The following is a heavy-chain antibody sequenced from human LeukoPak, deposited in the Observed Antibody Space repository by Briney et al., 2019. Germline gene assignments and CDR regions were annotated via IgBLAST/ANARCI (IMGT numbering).Heavy chain of an antibody. CDR3: ARYYYYYMDV. CDR1: GYTFTSFD. V-gene: IGHV1-18*01. CDR2: ISTHNDNT. Sequence: ASEKVSCKASGYTFTSFDFSWVRQAPGQVLEWMGWISTHNDNTNYAQRLQGRVTMTTDTSTSTAYMELRSLRSDDTAVYYCARYYYYYMDVWAKGPRSPSP. J-gene: IGHJ6*03.